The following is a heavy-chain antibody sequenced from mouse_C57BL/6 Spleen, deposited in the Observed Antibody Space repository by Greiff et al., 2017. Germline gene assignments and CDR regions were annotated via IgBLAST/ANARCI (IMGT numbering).Heavy chain of an antibody. J-gene: IGHJ4*01. V-gene: IGHV1-55*01. CDR2: IYPGSGST. CDR3: ARYGSSERGPESFYYAMDY. D-gene: IGHD1-1*01. Sequence: QVQLQQPGAELVKPGASVKMSCKASGYTFTSYWITWVKQRPGQGLEWIGDIYPGSGSTNYNEKFKSKATLTVDTSSSTASMQLSSLTSEDSAVYYCARYGSSERGPESFYYAMDYWGQGTSVTVSS. CDR1: GYTFTSYW.